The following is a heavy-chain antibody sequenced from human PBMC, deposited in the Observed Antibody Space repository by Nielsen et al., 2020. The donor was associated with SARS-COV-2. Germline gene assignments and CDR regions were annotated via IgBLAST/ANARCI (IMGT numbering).Heavy chain of an antibody. CDR2: ISSSSSYI. D-gene: IGHD3-3*01. Sequence: GGSLRLSCAASGFTFSSYSMNWVRQAPGKRLEWVSSISSSSSYIYYADSVKGRFTISRDNAKNSLYLQMNSLRAEDTAVYYCARGALTYYDFWSGYYTGIGDYWGQGTLVTVSS. V-gene: IGHV3-21*01. CDR3: ARGALTYYDFWSGYYTGIGDY. CDR1: GFTFSSYS. J-gene: IGHJ4*02.